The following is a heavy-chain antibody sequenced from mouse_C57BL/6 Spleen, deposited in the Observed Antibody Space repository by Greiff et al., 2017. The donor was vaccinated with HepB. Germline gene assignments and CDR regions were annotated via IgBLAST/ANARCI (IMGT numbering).Heavy chain of an antibody. J-gene: IGHJ2*01. D-gene: IGHD2-1*01. V-gene: IGHV1-69*01. CDR1: GYTFTSYW. Sequence: QVHVKQPGAELVMPGASVKLSCKASGYTFTSYWMHWVKQRPGQGLEWIGEIDPSDSYTNYNQKFKGKSTLTVDKSSSTAYMQLSSLTSEDSAVYYCARNGNYLDYWGQGTTLTVSS. CDR2: IDPSDSYT. CDR3: ARNGNYLDY.